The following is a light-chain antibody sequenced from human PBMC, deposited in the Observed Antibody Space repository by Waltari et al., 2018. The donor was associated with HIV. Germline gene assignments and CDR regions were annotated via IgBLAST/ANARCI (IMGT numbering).Light chain of an antibody. J-gene: IGLJ1*01. CDR2: DDR. CDR1: NIGRKS. V-gene: IGLV3-21*02. CDR3: QVWDSNSAF. Sequence: SYDLTQPPSVSVAPGQTARITCGGKNIGRKSVHWYQLRPGQAPVLVVYDDRDRPSGIPERFSGSNSGDTATLTVGWAEAGDEADYYCQVWDSNSAFFGSGTKVTVL.